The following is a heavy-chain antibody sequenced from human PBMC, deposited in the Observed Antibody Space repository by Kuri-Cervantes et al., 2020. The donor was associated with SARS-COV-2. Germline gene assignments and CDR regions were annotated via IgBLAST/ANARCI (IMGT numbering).Heavy chain of an antibody. CDR3: ARQHLARGQLLYYYYYGMDV. J-gene: IGHJ6*02. CDR1: GGSISSSSYY. V-gene: IGHV4-39*01. D-gene: IGHD2-2*01. Sequence: SETLSLTCTVSGGSISSSSYYWGWIRQPPGKGLEWIGSIYYSGSTYYNPSLKSRVTISVDTSKNQFSLKLSSVTAADTAVYYCARQHLARGQLLYYYYYGMDVWGQGTTVTVSS. CDR2: IYYSGST.